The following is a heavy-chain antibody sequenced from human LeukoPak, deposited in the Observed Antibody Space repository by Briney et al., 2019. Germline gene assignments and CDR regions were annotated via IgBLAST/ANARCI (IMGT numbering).Heavy chain of an antibody. J-gene: IGHJ4*02. CDR2: TRNKANSYIT. Sequence: GGSLRLSCAASGFTFSDHLLDWVRQAPGKGLEWVGRTRNKANSYITEYAASVKGRFTISRDDSKNSLYLQMSSLKTDDTAMYYCASIRGTFGYWGQGTLVTVSS. CDR1: GFTFSDHL. V-gene: IGHV3-72*01. CDR3: ASIRGTFGY. D-gene: IGHD1-26*01.